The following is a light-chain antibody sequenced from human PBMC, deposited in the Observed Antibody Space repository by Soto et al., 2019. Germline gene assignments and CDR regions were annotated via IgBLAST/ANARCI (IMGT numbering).Light chain of an antibody. CDR3: QQHSHWPPWT. Sequence: EIVMTQSPATLSVSPGVRATLSCRASQSVSSSLAWYQQKPGQAPRLLMYGTSTRATGIPARFSGSGSGTDFTLTISNLEPEDFAVYYCQQHSHWPPWTFGQGTKVDIK. J-gene: IGKJ1*01. CDR2: GTS. CDR1: QSVSSS. V-gene: IGKV3-15*01.